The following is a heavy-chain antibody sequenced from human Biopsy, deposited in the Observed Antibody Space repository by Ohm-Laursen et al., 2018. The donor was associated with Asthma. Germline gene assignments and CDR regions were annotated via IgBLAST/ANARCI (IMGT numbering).Heavy chain of an antibody. CDR2: IYYSGST. Sequence: TLSLTCTVSSGSITSGGYYWTWIRQPPGKGLEWIGLIYYSGSTYYNPSLKSRVSISIDTSKNQFSLKLSSVTAADTAVYYCARAQDYYDSRGYYRSFDYWGQGTLVTVSS. V-gene: IGHV4-31*03. CDR1: SGSITSGGYY. J-gene: IGHJ4*02. CDR3: ARAQDYYDSRGYYRSFDY. D-gene: IGHD3-22*01.